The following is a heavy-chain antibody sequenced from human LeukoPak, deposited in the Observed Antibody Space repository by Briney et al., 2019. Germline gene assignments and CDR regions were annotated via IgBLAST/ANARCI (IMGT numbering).Heavy chain of an antibody. CDR2: ISAYNGNT. J-gene: IGHJ3*02. Sequence: ASVKVSFKASGYTFTSYGISWVRQAPGQGLEWMGWISAYNGNTNYAQKLQGRVTMTTDTSTSTAYMELRSLRSDDTAVYYCARLRVGATRDDAFDIWGQGTMVAVSS. V-gene: IGHV1-18*01. D-gene: IGHD1-26*01. CDR3: ARLRVGATRDDAFDI. CDR1: GYTFTSYG.